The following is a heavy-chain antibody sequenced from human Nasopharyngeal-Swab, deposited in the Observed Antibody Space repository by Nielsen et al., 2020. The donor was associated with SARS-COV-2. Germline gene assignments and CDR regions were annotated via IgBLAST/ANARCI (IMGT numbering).Heavy chain of an antibody. J-gene: IGHJ6*02. CDR1: GFTFTSSA. Sequence: SVKVSCKASGFTFTSSAMQWVRQARGQRLEWIGWIVVGSGNTNYAQKFQERVTITRDMSTSTAYMELSSLRYEDTAVYYCSAASCGGDCYYHWWVDVWGQGTTVTVSS. CDR2: IVVGSGNT. D-gene: IGHD2-21*02. CDR3: SAASCGGDCYYHWWVDV. V-gene: IGHV1-58*02.